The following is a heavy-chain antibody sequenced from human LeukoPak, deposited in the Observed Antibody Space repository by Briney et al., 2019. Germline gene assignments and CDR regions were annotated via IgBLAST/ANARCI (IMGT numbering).Heavy chain of an antibody. V-gene: IGHV1-69*13. D-gene: IGHD2-2*01. CDR1: GYTFTSYG. CDR2: IIPMLGTA. Sequence: SVKVSCKASGYTFTSYGISWVRQAPGQGLEWMGGIIPMLGTANYAQKFQGRVTITADESTSTAYMELSSLRSEDTAVYYCARDARRRYCSSTSCYWGWFDPWGQGTLVTVSS. J-gene: IGHJ5*02. CDR3: ARDARRRYCSSTSCYWGWFDP.